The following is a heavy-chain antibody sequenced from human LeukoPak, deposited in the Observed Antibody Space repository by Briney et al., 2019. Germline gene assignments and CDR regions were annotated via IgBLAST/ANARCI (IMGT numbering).Heavy chain of an antibody. V-gene: IGHV4-38-2*02. CDR1: GYSISSGYY. Sequence: SETLSLTCSVSGYSISSGYYWGWIRQPRGKGLEWIGSIFHSGSSYYNPSLKGRVTISVDTSKNQFSLKLSSVTAADTAVYYCARVDGYSRYYYYYMDVWGKGTTVTVSS. J-gene: IGHJ6*03. CDR2: IFHSGSS. CDR3: ARVDGYSRYYYYYMDV. D-gene: IGHD2-21*02.